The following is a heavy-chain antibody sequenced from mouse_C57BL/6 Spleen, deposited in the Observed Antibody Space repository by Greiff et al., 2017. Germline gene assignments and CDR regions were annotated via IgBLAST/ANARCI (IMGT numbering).Heavy chain of an antibody. CDR1: GFTFSDAW. V-gene: IGHV6-6*01. CDR2: IRNKANNHAT. CDR3: TRRENYGNFDWYFDV. Sequence: EVKVEESGGGLVQPGGSMKLSCAASGFTFSDAWMDWVRQSPEKGLEWVAEIRNKANNHATYYAESVKGRFTISRDDSKSSVYLQMNSLRAEDTGIYYCTRRENYGNFDWYFDVWGTGTTVTVSS. D-gene: IGHD2-1*01. J-gene: IGHJ1*03.